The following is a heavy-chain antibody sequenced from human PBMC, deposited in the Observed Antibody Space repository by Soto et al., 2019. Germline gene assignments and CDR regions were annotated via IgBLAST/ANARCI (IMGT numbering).Heavy chain of an antibody. J-gene: IGHJ4*02. CDR2: IIPIFGTA. V-gene: IGHV1-69*12. CDR3: ARGREMATTIRYYFDY. Sequence: QVQLVQSGAEVKKPGSSVKVSCKASGGTFSSYAISWVRQAPGQGLEWMGGIIPIFGTANYAQKFQGRVTIPADESTSTAYMELSSLRSEDTAVYYCARGREMATTIRYYFDYWGQGTLVTVSS. D-gene: IGHD5-12*01. CDR1: GGTFSSYA.